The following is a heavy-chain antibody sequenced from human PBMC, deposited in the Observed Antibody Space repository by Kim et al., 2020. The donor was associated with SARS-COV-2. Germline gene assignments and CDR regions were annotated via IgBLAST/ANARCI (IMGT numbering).Heavy chain of an antibody. CDR3: ARIAMTRKMDV. CDR2: TRNKANSYTT. J-gene: IGHJ6*02. CDR1: GFMFSDHD. V-gene: IGHV3-72*01. D-gene: IGHD2-2*01. Sequence: GGSLRLSCAASGFMFSDHDMDWVRQAPGKGLEWVGRTRNKANSYTTEYAASVKGRFTISRDDSKNSLYLQMNSLKIEDTAVYYCARIAMTRKMDVWDQGTTVTVSS.